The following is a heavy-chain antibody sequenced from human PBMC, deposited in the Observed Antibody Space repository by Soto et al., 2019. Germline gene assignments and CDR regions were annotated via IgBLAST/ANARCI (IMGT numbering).Heavy chain of an antibody. CDR2: TYYRSKWYN. CDR1: GDSVSSKSAA. CDR3: AGEGSSSPQYNWFDP. V-gene: IGHV6-1*01. J-gene: IGHJ5*02. Sequence: SQTLSLTCAISGDSVSSKSAAWNWIRQSPSRGLEWLGRTYYRSKWYNEYAVSVKSRITINPDTSKNQFSLQLNSVTPEDTAVYYCAGEGSSSPQYNWFDPWGQGTLVTVSS. D-gene: IGHD6-13*01.